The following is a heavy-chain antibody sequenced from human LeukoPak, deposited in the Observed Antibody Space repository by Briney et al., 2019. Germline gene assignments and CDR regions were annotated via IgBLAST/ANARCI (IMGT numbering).Heavy chain of an antibody. CDR3: ARSDLGYCSSTSCYIFDY. Sequence: SVKVSCKASGGTFSSYAISWVRQAPGQGLEWMGGIIPIFGTANYAQKFQGRVTITADESTSTAYMELSSLRSEDTAVYYCARSDLGYCSSTSCYIFDYWGQGTLVTVSS. J-gene: IGHJ4*02. CDR2: IIPIFGTA. CDR1: GGTFSSYA. D-gene: IGHD2-2*02. V-gene: IGHV1-69*13.